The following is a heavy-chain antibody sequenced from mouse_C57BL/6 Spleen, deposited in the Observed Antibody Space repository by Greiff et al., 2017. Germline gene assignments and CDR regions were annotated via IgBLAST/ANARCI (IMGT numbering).Heavy chain of an antibody. V-gene: IGHV1-76*01. CDR3: AVNQLGGDY. Sequence: ESGAELVRPGASVKLSCKASGYTFTDYYINWVKQRPGQGLEWIARIYPGSGNTYYNEKFKGKATLTAEKSSSTAYMQLSSLTSEDSAVYFCAVNQLGGDYWGQGTTLTVSS. D-gene: IGHD4-1*02. CDR1: GYTFTDYY. J-gene: IGHJ2*01. CDR2: IYPGSGNT.